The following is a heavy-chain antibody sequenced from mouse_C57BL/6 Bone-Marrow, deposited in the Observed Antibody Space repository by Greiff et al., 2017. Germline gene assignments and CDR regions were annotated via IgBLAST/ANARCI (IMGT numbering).Heavy chain of an antibody. CDR3: AKGVWLGFAY. V-gene: IGHV1-64*01. Sequence: QVQLQQSGPELVKPGASVKISCKASGYAFSSSWMNWVKQRPGQGLEWIGMIHPNSGSTNYNEKFKSKATLTVDKSSSTAYMQLSSLTSEDSAVYYGAKGVWLGFAYWGQGTLVTVSA. CDR1: GYAFSSSW. D-gene: IGHD2-10*02. CDR2: IHPNSGST. J-gene: IGHJ3*01.